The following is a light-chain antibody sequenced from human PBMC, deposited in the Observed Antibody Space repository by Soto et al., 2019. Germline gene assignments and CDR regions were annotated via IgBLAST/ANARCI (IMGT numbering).Light chain of an antibody. Sequence: QSALTQPASVSGSPGQSITISCTGSDVGAYRYDSWYQQHPGKAPRLMIYDVSNRPSGVSDRFSGSKSGNTASLTISGLQPEDEAYFFCSSYTGGNARVVFGGGTKLTVL. CDR2: DVS. CDR3: SSYTGGNARVV. V-gene: IGLV2-14*01. CDR1: SDVGAYRY. J-gene: IGLJ2*01.